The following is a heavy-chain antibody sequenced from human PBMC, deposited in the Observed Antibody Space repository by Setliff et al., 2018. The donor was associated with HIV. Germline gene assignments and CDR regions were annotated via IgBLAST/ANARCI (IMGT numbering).Heavy chain of an antibody. CDR3: AASADGDCATTNCANWFDP. CDR2: TKYDGSES. V-gene: IGHV3-7*03. Sequence: PGGSLRLSCAASGFSFSNYGMHWVRQVPGKGLEWVSNTKYDGSESYYVDSVKGRFIASTDNAKNSLFLQMNSLKTEDTANYYCAASADGDCATTNCANWFDPWGQGTLVTVSS. J-gene: IGHJ5*02. CDR1: GFSFSNYG. D-gene: IGHD2-2*01.